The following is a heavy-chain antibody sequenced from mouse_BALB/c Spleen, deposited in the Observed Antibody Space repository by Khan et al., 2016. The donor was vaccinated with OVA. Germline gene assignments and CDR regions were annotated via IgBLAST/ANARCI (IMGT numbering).Heavy chain of an antibody. CDR1: GYTFTSYT. D-gene: IGHD3-1*01. J-gene: IGHJ2*01. V-gene: IGHV1-4*01. CDR2: INPSSGYT. CDR3: ARKSTRASY. Sequence: QVQLQQSGAELVKPGASVKMSCKASGYTFTSYTMHWVKQTPGQGLEWIGYINPSSGYTKYNHKFKDKATLTADKSSSTAYMQLSSLTSEDSAVYYCARKSTRASYWGQGTTLTVSS.